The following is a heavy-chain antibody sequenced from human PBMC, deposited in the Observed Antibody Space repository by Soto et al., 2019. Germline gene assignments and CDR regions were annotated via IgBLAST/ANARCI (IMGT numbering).Heavy chain of an antibody. Sequence: LGESLKISCKGSGYSFTSYWIGWVRQMPGKGLEWMGIIYPGDSDTRYSPSFQGQVTISADKSISTAYLQWSSLKASDTAMYYCARLGLGSSGSKSYYYYYGMDVWGQGTTVTVSS. CDR3: ARLGLGSSGSKSYYYYYGMDV. CDR2: IYPGDSDT. D-gene: IGHD1-26*01. V-gene: IGHV5-51*01. J-gene: IGHJ6*02. CDR1: GYSFTSYW.